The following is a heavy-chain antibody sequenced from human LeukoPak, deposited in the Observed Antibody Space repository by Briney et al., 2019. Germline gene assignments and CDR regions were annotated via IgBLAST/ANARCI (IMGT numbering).Heavy chain of an antibody. Sequence: GGSLGLSCAASGFTVSANHMSWVRQAPGKGLEWVSTIGTSGGNTYYADSVKGRFTISRDNSKSTLCLQMNSLRAEDTAVYYCARETVAGWDYWGQGTLVTVSS. CDR3: ARETVAGWDY. D-gene: IGHD6-19*01. CDR1: GFTVSANH. CDR2: IGTSGGNT. V-gene: IGHV3-23*01. J-gene: IGHJ4*02.